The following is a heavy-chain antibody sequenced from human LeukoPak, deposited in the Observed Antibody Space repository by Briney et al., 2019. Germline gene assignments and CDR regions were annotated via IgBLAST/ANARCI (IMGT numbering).Heavy chain of an antibody. J-gene: IGHJ6*02. D-gene: IGHD3-10*01. CDR1: GFTFSSYS. Sequence: GGSLRLSCAASGFTFSSYSMNWVRQAPGKGLEWVSYISSSSSTIYYADSVKGRFTISRDNSKNTLYLQMNSLRAEDTAVYYCAKDSPYGSGSYYNSPVYYGMDVWGQGTTVTVSS. CDR3: AKDSPYGSGSYYNSPVYYGMDV. CDR2: ISSSSSTI. V-gene: IGHV3-48*01.